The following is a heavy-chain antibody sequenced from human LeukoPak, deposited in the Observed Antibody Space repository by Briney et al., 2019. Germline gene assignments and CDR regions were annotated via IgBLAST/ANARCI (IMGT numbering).Heavy chain of an antibody. CDR3: ARGSPPRRNYDSRGYYSYYFDY. CDR1: GYTFTSYG. Sequence: EASVTVSCKASGYTFTSYGISWVRQAPGQGLEWMGWISAYNGNTHYAQKLQGRVTMTTDTSTSTVYMELRSLRSDDTAVYYCARGSPPRRNYDSRGYYSYYFDYWGQGTLVTVSS. V-gene: IGHV1-18*01. J-gene: IGHJ4*02. CDR2: ISAYNGNT. D-gene: IGHD3-22*01.